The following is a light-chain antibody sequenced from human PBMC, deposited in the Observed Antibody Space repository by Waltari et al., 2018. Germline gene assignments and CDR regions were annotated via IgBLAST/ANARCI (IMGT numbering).Light chain of an antibody. CDR1: QSLLHSNGYYY. V-gene: IGKV2-28*01. J-gene: IGKJ2*01. CDR3: MQGLQTPFT. CDR2: FGS. Sequence: DIMMTQFPISLPVTPGEPANISCRSSQSLLHSNGYYYLDWYLQKPGQSPQLLIYFGSNRASGVADKFSGSASGTDFTLKVSRVETEDVGVYFCMQGLQTPFTFGQGTKLEI.